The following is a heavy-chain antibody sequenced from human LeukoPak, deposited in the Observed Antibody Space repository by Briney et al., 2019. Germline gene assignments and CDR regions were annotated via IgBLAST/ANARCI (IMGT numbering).Heavy chain of an antibody. CDR2: IYYSGST. V-gene: IGHV4-59*01. CDR1: GGSLSSYY. D-gene: IGHD3-9*01. CDR3: ARDRPYYDILTGYYNVGAFDY. J-gene: IGHJ4*02. Sequence: SETLSLTCTVSGGSLSSYYWSWIRQPPGKGLEWIGYIYYSGSTNYNPSLKSRVTISVDTSKNQFSLKLSSVTAADTAVYYCARDRPYYDILTGYYNVGAFDYWGQGTLVTVSS.